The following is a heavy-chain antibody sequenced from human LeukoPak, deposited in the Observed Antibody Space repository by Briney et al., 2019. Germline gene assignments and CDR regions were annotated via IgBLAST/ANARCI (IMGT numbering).Heavy chain of an antibody. CDR1: GYTFTGYY. D-gene: IGHD3-22*01. Sequence: ASVKVFCKASGYTFTGYYLHWVRQAPGQGLEWMGWINPYNGGTNYAQKFQGRVTMTRDTSISTTYMELTRLGSDDTAVYYCARNYDRSGYYYGDFDFWGQGTLVTVSS. J-gene: IGHJ4*02. V-gene: IGHV1-2*02. CDR3: ARNYDRSGYYYGDFDF. CDR2: INPYNGGT.